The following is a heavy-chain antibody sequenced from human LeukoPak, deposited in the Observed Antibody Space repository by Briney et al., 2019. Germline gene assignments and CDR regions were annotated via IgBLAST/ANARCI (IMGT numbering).Heavy chain of an antibody. CDR1: GFTFSSYE. Sequence: GGSLRLSCAASGFTFSSYEMNWVRQAPGKGLEWVSYITNSGSNIYQADSVKGRFTISRDNAKNSLYLQMNSLRAEDTAVYYYARDNPRYGDYGTIDYWGQGTLVTVSS. D-gene: IGHD4-17*01. J-gene: IGHJ4*02. CDR2: ITNSGSNI. V-gene: IGHV3-48*03. CDR3: ARDNPRYGDYGTIDY.